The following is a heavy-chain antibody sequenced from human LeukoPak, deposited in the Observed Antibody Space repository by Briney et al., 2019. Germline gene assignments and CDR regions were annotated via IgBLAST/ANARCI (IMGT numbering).Heavy chain of an antibody. Sequence: PSETLSLTCAVYGGSFSGYYWSWIRQPPGKGLEWIGEINHSGSTNYNPSLKSRVTISVDASKNQFSLKLSSVTAADTAVYYCARALYTIFGVVTPSGPTGGGAFDIWGQGTMVTVSS. J-gene: IGHJ3*02. CDR3: ARALYTIFGVVTPSGPTGGGAFDI. V-gene: IGHV4-34*01. D-gene: IGHD3-3*01. CDR2: INHSGST. CDR1: GGSFSGYY.